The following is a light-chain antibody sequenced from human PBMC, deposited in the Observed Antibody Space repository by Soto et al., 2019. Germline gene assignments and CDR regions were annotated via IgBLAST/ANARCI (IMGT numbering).Light chain of an antibody. V-gene: IGKV3-20*01. CDR1: QSVSSSY. CDR2: GAS. CDR3: QQYGSSTIT. J-gene: IGKJ5*01. Sequence: EIVLTQSPATLSLSQGERATLSCRASQSVSSSYLAWYQQKPGQAPRLLIYGASSRATGIPDRFSGSVSGTDFNLTISRLEPEDFAVYECQQYGSSTITFGQGTRLEIK.